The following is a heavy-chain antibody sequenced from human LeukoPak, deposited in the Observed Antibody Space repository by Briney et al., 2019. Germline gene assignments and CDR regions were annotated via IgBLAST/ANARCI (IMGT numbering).Heavy chain of an antibody. CDR1: GGSISSGSYY. Sequence: KPSQTLSLTCTVSGGSISSGSYYWSWIRQPAGKGLEWIGRIYTSGSTNYNPSLKSRVTISVDTSKNQFSLKLSSVTAADTAVYYCATWPVVMGGYFDYWGQGTLVTVSS. CDR2: IYTSGST. D-gene: IGHD3-22*01. CDR3: ATWPVVMGGYFDY. J-gene: IGHJ4*02. V-gene: IGHV4-61*02.